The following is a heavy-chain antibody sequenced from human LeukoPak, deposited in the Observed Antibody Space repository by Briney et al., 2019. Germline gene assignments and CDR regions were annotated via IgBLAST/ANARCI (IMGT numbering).Heavy chain of an antibody. Sequence: SVKVSCKASGGTFSSYAISWVRQAPGQGLEWMGGIIPIFGTANYAQKFQGRVTITTDESTSTAYMELSSLRSEDTAVYYCARVGGEARDDAFDIWGQGTMVTVSS. CDR3: ARVGGEARDDAFDI. CDR1: GGTFSSYA. D-gene: IGHD2-21*01. CDR2: IIPIFGTA. J-gene: IGHJ3*02. V-gene: IGHV1-69*05.